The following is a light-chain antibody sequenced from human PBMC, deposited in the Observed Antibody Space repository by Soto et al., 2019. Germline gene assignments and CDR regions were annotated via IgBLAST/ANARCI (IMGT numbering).Light chain of an antibody. CDR2: DTS. CDR1: TGAVTSGHY. J-gene: IGLJ7*01. CDR3: LLFFGGGYGV. Sequence: QTVVTQEPSLTVSPGGTVTLTCGSNTGAVTSGHYPYWFQQKPGQAPRTLIYDTSNKHSWTPARFSGSLLGGKAALTLSGAQPEDEDEYYCLLFFGGGYGVFGGGTQLTVL. V-gene: IGLV7-46*01.